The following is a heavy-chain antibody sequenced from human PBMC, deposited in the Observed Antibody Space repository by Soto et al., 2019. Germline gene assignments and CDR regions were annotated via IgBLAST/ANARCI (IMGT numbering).Heavy chain of an antibody. D-gene: IGHD3-10*01. J-gene: IGHJ4*02. CDR1: GFTFSSYD. CDR3: VIRGLSKSEVRGYFDY. Sequence: EVQLLESGGGLVQPGGSLRLSCAASGFTFSSYDMTWVRQAPGKGLEWVSAISGSGGSTNYGDSVKGRFIISRDNYKNTLFMQMNSLRVEDTAVYYCVIRGLSKSEVRGYFDYRGRGTLVTFSS. V-gene: IGHV3-23*01. CDR2: ISGSGGST.